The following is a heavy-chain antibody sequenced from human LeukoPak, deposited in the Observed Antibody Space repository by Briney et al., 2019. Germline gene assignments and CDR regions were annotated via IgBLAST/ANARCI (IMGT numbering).Heavy chain of an antibody. CDR1: GGSFSGYY. Sequence: SETLSLTCAVYGGSFSGYYWSWIRQPPGKGLEWIGEINHSGSTNYNPSLKSRVTISVDTSKNQFSLKLSSVTAADTAVYYCARVSGYSGYHSSYYYYGMDVWGQGTTVTVSS. CDR2: INHSGST. CDR3: ARVSGYSGYHSSYYYYGMDV. J-gene: IGHJ6*02. D-gene: IGHD5-12*01. V-gene: IGHV4-34*01.